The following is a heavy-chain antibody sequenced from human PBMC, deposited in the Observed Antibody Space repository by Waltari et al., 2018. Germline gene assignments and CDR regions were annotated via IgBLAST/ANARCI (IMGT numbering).Heavy chain of an antibody. D-gene: IGHD1-7*01. CDR3: ARGEDITGTILLGDY. J-gene: IGHJ4*02. V-gene: IGHV3-33*01. CDR1: AFTFSSYA. Sequence: QVQLVESGGGVVQPGRSLRLSCAASAFTFSSYAMHWVRQPPGKGLEWVELRRNDGSNKYYADSVKGRFTISRDNSKNTLFLQMNSLRAEDTAVYYCARGEDITGTILLGDYWGQGTLVTVSS. CDR2: RRNDGSNK.